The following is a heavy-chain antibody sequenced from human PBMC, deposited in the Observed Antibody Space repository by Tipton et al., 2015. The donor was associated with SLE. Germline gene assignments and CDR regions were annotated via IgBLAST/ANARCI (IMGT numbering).Heavy chain of an antibody. J-gene: IGHJ4*02. Sequence: SLRLSCAASGFTFDDYAMHWVRQAPGKGLEWVSGISWNSGSIGYADSVKGRFTISRDNAKNTLYLQMNSLRAEDTAVYYCAKNKIGYYDSSGPYGGSDYWGQGTLVTVSS. CDR1: GFTFDDYA. V-gene: IGHV3-9*01. CDR3: AKNKIGYYDSSGPYGGSDY. CDR2: ISWNSGSI. D-gene: IGHD3-22*01.